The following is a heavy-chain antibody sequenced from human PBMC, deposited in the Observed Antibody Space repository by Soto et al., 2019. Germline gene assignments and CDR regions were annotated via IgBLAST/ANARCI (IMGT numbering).Heavy chain of an antibody. CDR2: INPSGGST. CDR3: ARDITRIAAAGTGDY. J-gene: IGHJ4*02. V-gene: IGHV1-46*01. Sequence: GASVKVSCKASGYTFTSYYMHWVRQAPGQGLEWMGIINPSGGSTSYAQKFQGRVTMTRDTSTSTVYMELSSLRSEDTAVYYCARDITRIAAAGTGDYWGQGTLVTVSS. CDR1: GYTFTSYY. D-gene: IGHD6-13*01.